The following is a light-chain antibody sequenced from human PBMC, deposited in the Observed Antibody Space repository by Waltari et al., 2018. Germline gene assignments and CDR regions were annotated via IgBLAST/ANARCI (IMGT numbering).Light chain of an antibody. J-gene: IGKJ5*01. CDR3: QQYYSSIT. V-gene: IGKV4-1*01. CDR1: QTLFYSANSKNY. CDR2: WAS. Sequence: DIVLTQSPDSLSVSLGARDTINCKSSQTLFYSANSKNYLGWFQQKPGHPPKLLLYWASTRASGVPDRFSGSGSETDFTLTISSLQADDVAVYYCQQYYSSITFGQGTRLEIK.